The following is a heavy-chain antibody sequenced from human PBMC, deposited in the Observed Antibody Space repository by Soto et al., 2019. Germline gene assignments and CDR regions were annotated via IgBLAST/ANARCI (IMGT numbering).Heavy chain of an antibody. V-gene: IGHV1-69*12. D-gene: IGHD2-21*02. CDR3: GSHCGGDCYSRSPPYYYYGMDV. J-gene: IGHJ6*02. CDR2: IIPIFGTA. CDR1: GGTFSSYA. Sequence: QVQLVQSGAEVKKPGSSVKVSCKASGGTFSSYAISWVRQAPGQGLEWMGGIIPIFGTADYAQKFQGRVTITADESTSIAYMELSSLRSEDTAVYYCGSHCGGDCYSRSPPYYYYGMDVWGQGTTVTVSS.